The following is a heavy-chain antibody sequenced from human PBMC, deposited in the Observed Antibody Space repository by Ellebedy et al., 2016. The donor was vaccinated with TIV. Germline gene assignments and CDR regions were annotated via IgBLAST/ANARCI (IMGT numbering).Heavy chain of an antibody. CDR2: IKQDGSEK. CDR1: GFTFSSYW. V-gene: IGHV3-7*03. D-gene: IGHD4-11*01. Sequence: GESLKISCAASGFTFSSYWMSWVRQAPGKGLEWVANIKQDGSEKYYVDSVKGRFTISRDNAKNSLFVQMNSLRAEDTAVYYCARLGPLTTVTTYDYWGQGTLVTVSS. CDR3: ARLGPLTTVTTYDY. J-gene: IGHJ4*02.